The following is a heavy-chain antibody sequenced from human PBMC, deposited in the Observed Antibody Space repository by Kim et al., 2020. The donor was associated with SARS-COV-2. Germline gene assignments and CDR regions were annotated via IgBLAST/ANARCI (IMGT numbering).Heavy chain of an antibody. CDR2: IWYDGSNK. V-gene: IGHV3-33*01. Sequence: GGSLRLSCAASGFTFSSYGMHWVRQAPGKGLEWVAVIWYDGSNKYYADSVKGRFTISRDNSKNTLYLQMNSLRAEDTAVYYCARYGGGAAQKRPPYYYYYGMDVWGQGTTVTVSS. J-gene: IGHJ6*02. CDR1: GFTFSSYG. D-gene: IGHD6-6*01. CDR3: ARYGGGAAQKRPPYYYYYGMDV.